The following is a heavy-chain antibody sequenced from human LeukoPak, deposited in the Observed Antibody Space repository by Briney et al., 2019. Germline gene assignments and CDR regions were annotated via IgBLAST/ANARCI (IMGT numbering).Heavy chain of an antibody. CDR2: IKQDGSEK. Sequence: GGSLRLSCAASGFTFSSYWMSWVRQAPGKGLEWVANIKQDGSEKYYVDSVKGRFTISRDNAKNSLYLQMNSLRAEDTAVYYCARDFRITYYYGSGSYYLDYWGQGTLVTVSA. J-gene: IGHJ4*02. CDR1: GFTFSSYW. D-gene: IGHD3-10*01. V-gene: IGHV3-7*01. CDR3: ARDFRITYYYGSGSYYLDY.